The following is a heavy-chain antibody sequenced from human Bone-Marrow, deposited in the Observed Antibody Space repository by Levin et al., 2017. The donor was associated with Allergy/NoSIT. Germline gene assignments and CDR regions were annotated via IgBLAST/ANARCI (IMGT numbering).Heavy chain of an antibody. CDR2: IYTSGST. V-gene: IGHV4-61*02. J-gene: IGHJ4*02. CDR1: GGSISSGSYY. D-gene: IGHD4-17*01. CDR3: ARGDDYGDLYYFDY. Sequence: LRLSCTVSGGSISSGSYYWSWIRQPAGKGLEWIGRIYTSGSTNYNPSLKSRVTISVDTSKNQFSLKLSSVTAADTAVYYCARGDDYGDLYYFDYWGQGTLVTVSS.